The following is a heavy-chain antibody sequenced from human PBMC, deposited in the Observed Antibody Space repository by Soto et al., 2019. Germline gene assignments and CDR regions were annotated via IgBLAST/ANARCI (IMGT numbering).Heavy chain of an antibody. D-gene: IGHD3-10*01. J-gene: IGHJ4*02. V-gene: IGHV3-72*01. CDR1: GFTFSDHY. CDR3: TVLGSGNYVGAA. CDR2: SKNKADSYTT. Sequence: EVQLVESGGGLVQPAGSLRLSCAASGFTFSDHYMDWVRQAPGKGLEWVGRSKNKADSYTTEYAASVKGRFTISRDGSKNSLFLQMNSLKTEDTAVYYCTVLGSGNYVGAAWGQGILVTVSS.